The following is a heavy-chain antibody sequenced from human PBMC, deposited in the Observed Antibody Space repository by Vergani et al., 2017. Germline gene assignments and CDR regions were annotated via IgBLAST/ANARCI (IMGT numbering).Heavy chain of an antibody. Sequence: QVQLVQSGAEVKKPGASVKVSCKASGYTFTGYYMHWVRQAPGQGLEWMGWINHNSGGTKYAQKFQGRVTMTRDTSSSTTYMELSRLTSDGTAVCYCAGVEGGYWGQGTLVTVSS. V-gene: IGHV1-2*02. CDR1: GYTFTGYY. D-gene: IGHD3-16*01. CDR2: INHNSGGT. CDR3: AGVEGGY. J-gene: IGHJ4*02.